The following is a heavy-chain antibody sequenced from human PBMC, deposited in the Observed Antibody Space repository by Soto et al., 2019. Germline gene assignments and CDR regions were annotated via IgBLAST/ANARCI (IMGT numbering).Heavy chain of an antibody. D-gene: IGHD2-21*01. J-gene: IGHJ4*02. CDR2: ISGSGGST. CDR3: AKYGTYCGRDCYPYYFDY. CDR1: GFTFSSYA. Sequence: EVQLLESGGGLVQPGGSLRLSCAASGFTFSSYAMSWVRQAPGKGLEWVSAISGSGGSTYYADSVKGRFTISRDNSKNTLYLQMNSLRAEDTAVYDCAKYGTYCGRDCYPYYFDYWGQGTLVTVSS. V-gene: IGHV3-23*01.